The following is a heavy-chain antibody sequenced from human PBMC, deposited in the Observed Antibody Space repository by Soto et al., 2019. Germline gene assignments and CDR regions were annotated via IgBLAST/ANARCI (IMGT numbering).Heavy chain of an antibody. V-gene: IGHV1-18*01. D-gene: IGHD3-16*01. Sequence: QVQVVQSGGEVKQPGASVKVSCKASGYTFTNYGLTWVRQAPGRGLEWMGWLSPNDGKTNYAQKLQGRLTMTTDTSTSTAYMELGSLRFDDTAIYYCVRGGGSNCYGLDVWGQGTTVTVSS. CDR3: VRGGGSNCYGLDV. CDR1: GYTFTNYG. J-gene: IGHJ6*02. CDR2: LSPNDGKT.